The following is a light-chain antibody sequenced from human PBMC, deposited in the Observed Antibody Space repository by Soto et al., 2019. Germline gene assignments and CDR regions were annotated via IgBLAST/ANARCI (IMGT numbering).Light chain of an antibody. V-gene: IGKV1-8*01. CDR1: QGISSY. J-gene: IGKJ2*01. CDR3: QQYYRYPPYT. Sequence: AILMTQSPSSLSASTGDRVTITCRASQGISSYLAWYQQKPGKAPKLLIYAASTLQSGVPSRFSGSGSGTDFTLTISCLQSEDFATYYCQQYYRYPPYTFGQGTKLEIK. CDR2: AAS.